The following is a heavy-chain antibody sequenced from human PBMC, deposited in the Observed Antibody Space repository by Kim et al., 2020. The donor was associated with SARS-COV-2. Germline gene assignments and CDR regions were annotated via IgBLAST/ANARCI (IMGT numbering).Heavy chain of an antibody. D-gene: IGHD6-19*01. J-gene: IGHJ3*02. CDR1: GFTFSSYA. CDR2: ISYDGSNK. V-gene: IGHV3-30*04. CDR3: ARGRGRIAVAGTKVAFDI. Sequence: GGSLRLSCAASGFTFSSYAMHWVRQAPGKGLEWVAVISYDGSNKYYADSVKGRFTISRDNSKNTLYLQMNSLRAEDTAVYYCARGRGRIAVAGTKVAFDIWGQGKMVTVSS.